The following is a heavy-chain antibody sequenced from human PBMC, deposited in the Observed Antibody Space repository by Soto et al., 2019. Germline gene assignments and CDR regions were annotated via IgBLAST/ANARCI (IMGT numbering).Heavy chain of an antibody. V-gene: IGHV4-4*02. CDR1: GASFTSNDW. CDR2: IYRTGST. D-gene: IGHD1-7*01. Sequence: KTSETLSLTCAVSGASFTSNDWWTWVRQPPGRGLEWIGEIYRTGSTNYNPSLKSRVTISLDKSENQFSLKVTSLTAADRAVYYCASRDSGTSVDYWGQGTLVTVSS. CDR3: ASRDSGTSVDY. J-gene: IGHJ4*02.